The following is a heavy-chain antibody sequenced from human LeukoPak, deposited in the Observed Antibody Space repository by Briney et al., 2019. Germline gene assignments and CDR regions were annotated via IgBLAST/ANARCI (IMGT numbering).Heavy chain of an antibody. J-gene: IGHJ4*02. V-gene: IGHV4-39*07. Sequence: SETLSLTCAVSGGSISSSIHYWAWIRQPPGKGLEWIASMFHSGSTYYNPSLKSRVTISVDTSKNQFSLKLSSVTAADTAVYYCARLYYDFWSGHPTIFDYWGQGTLVTVSS. D-gene: IGHD3-3*01. CDR2: MFHSGST. CDR1: GGSISSSIHY. CDR3: ARLYYDFWSGHPTIFDY.